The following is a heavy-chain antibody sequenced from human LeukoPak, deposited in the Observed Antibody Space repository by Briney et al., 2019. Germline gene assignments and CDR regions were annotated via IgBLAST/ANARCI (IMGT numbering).Heavy chain of an antibody. J-gene: IGHJ6*03. CDR1: GFTFSSYW. CDR3: ARDYRSGYFYYYYYYMDV. D-gene: IGHD5-12*01. CDR2: IDSYGSST. V-gene: IGHV3-74*01. Sequence: GGSLRLSCAASGFTFSSYWMHWVRQAPGKGLVWVSRIDSYGSSTSFADSVKGRFTISRDNAKNSLYLQMNSLRAEDTAVYYCARDYRSGYFYYYYYYMDVWGKGTTVTVSS.